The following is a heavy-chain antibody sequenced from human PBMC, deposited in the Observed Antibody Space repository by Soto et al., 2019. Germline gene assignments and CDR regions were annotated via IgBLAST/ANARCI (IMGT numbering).Heavy chain of an antibody. CDR1: GFTFSSYA. D-gene: IGHD3-3*01. CDR2: ISYDGSNK. Sequence: GGSLRLSCAASGFTFSSYAMHWVRQAPGKGLEWVAVISYDGSNKYYADSVKGRFTISRDNSKNTLYLQMNSLRAEDTAVYYCAREAYYDFWSGYLSYYGMDGWGQGTAVTVSS. CDR3: AREAYYDFWSGYLSYYGMDG. J-gene: IGHJ6*02. V-gene: IGHV3-30-3*01.